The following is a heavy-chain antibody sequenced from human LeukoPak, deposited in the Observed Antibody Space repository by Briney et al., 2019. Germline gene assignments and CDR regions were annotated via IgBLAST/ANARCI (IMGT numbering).Heavy chain of an antibody. Sequence: ASVKVSCKASGYTFTSYGISWVRQAPGQGLEWMGWISAYNGNTNYAQKLQGRVTMTTDTSTSTAYMELRSLRSDDTAVYYCARRALWFGETSEDYWGQGTLVTVSS. CDR3: ARRALWFGETSEDY. CDR1: GYTFTSYG. J-gene: IGHJ4*02. V-gene: IGHV1-18*01. CDR2: ISAYNGNT. D-gene: IGHD3-10*01.